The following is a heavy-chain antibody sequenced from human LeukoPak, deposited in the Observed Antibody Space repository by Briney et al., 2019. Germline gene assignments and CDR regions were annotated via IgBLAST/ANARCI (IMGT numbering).Heavy chain of an antibody. CDR2: IYHGGST. CDR1: GGSISNGGDS. V-gene: IGHV4-30-2*01. D-gene: IGHD5-12*01. J-gene: IGHJ6*04. CDR3: ARAIREYYYYYGMDV. Sequence: SETLSLTCAVSGGSISNGGDSWSWIRQPPGKGLEWIGYIYHGGSTYYNPSLKSRVTISVDRSKNQFSLKLSSVTAADTAVYYCARAIREYYYYYGMDVWGKGTTVTVSS.